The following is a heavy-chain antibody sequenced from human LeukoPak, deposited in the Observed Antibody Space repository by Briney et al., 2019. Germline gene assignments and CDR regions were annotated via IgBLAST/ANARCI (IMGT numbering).Heavy chain of an antibody. V-gene: IGHV3-48*01. CDR2: IGISSGNT. CDR3: VREARGYHYTYFDY. D-gene: IGHD5-18*01. CDR1: GFNFIDYS. Sequence: GGSLRLSCAASGFNFIDYSMNWVRQAPGKGLEWISYIGISSGNTKYADSVKGRFTISRDKARNSLYLQMNSLRAGDTAVYYCVREARGYHYTYFDYWGQGTLVTVSS. J-gene: IGHJ4*02.